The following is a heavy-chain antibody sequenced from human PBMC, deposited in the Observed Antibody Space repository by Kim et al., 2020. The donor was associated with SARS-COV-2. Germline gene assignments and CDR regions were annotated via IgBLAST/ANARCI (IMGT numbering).Heavy chain of an antibody. CDR1: GGSISSYY. CDR2: IYTSGST. D-gene: IGHD3-10*01. J-gene: IGHJ6*02. Sequence: SETLSLTCTVSGGSISSYYWSWIRQPAGKGLEWIGRIYTSGSTNYNPSLKSRVTMSVDTSKNQFSLKLSSVTAADTAVYYCARVSIWSVGKPLHYGMDVWGQGTTVTVSS. V-gene: IGHV4-4*07. CDR3: ARVSIWSVGKPLHYGMDV.